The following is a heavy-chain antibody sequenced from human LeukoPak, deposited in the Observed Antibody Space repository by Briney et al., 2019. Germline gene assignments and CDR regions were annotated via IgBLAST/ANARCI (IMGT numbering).Heavy chain of an antibody. Sequence: SQTLSLTCAASGGSISSGGYCWSWLRQPPGKDREWVGYIYHSGSTYYNPSLKSRVTISVDRSKNQFSLKLSSVTAADTAVYYCAAGSYYYGSASFDPWGQGTLVTVSS. J-gene: IGHJ5*02. CDR3: AAGSYYYGSASFDP. D-gene: IGHD3-10*01. CDR2: IYHSGST. V-gene: IGHV4-30-2*01. CDR1: GGSISSGGYC.